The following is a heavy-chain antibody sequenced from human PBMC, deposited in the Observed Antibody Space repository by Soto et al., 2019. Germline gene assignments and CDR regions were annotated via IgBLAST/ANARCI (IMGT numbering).Heavy chain of an antibody. V-gene: IGHV3-21*06. J-gene: IGHJ4*02. CDR3: ARESEDLTSNFDY. CDR1: GFTFTRYS. Sequence: GGYLRLSCAASGFTFTRYSMNWVRQAPGKGLEWVSSISSTTNYIYYGDSMKGRFTISRDNAKNSLYLGMNSLRAEDTAVYYCARESEDLTSNFDYWGQGTLVTVSS. CDR2: ISSTTNYI.